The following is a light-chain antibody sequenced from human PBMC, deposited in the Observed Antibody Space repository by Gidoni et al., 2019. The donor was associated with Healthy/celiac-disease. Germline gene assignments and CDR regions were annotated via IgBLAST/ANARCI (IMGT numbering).Light chain of an antibody. CDR3: QQYNNWPPWT. CDR1: QSVSNK. V-gene: IGKV3-15*01. CDR2: VAS. J-gene: IGKJ1*01. Sequence: EIVMTQSPATLSVSPGESATLSWRASQSVSNKLAWYQQKPGQAPRLLIYVASTRATGIPARFSGSGSGTEFTLTISSMQSEDFAVYYCQQYNNWPPWTFGQGTKVEIK.